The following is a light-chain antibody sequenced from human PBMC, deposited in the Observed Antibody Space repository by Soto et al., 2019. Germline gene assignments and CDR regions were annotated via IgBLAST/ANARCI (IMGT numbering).Light chain of an antibody. V-gene: IGKV3D-20*01. J-gene: IGKJ5*01. CDR3: PQDGGPQIT. Sequence: EIVLTQSPATVSLSPGERATLSCGASHSVSGNHLAWYQQKTGLAPMLLIYDASIRSTGIPDRFSGSGSGTDFSLTINRLEPEDFAVYFCPQDGGPQITFGQGTRLEIK. CDR1: HSVSGNH. CDR2: DAS.